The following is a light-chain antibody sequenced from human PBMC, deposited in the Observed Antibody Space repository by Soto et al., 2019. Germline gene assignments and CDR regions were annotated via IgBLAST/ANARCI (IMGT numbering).Light chain of an antibody. CDR2: STS. V-gene: IGKV3-20*01. CDR1: ARVSTN. Sequence: PGESAALSCRASARVSTNLAWYQQTPGQAPRLLIYSTSRRPTDIPVRFSGSGSGTDFTLTISRLEPEDFAVYYCHQYGSSPWTLGQGTKVDIK. CDR3: HQYGSSPWT. J-gene: IGKJ1*01.